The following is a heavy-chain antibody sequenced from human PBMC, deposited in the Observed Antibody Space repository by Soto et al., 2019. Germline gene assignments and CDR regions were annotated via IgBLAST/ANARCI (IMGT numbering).Heavy chain of an antibody. D-gene: IGHD6-6*01. Sequence: SETLSLTCTVSGGSISSYYWSWIRQPAGKGLEWIGRIYTSGSTNYNPSLKSRVTISVDTSKNQFSLKLSSVTAADTAVYYCARLWQLVRTGWFDPWGQGTLVTVSS. J-gene: IGHJ5*02. CDR1: GGSISSYY. CDR3: ARLWQLVRTGWFDP. CDR2: IYTSGST. V-gene: IGHV4-4*07.